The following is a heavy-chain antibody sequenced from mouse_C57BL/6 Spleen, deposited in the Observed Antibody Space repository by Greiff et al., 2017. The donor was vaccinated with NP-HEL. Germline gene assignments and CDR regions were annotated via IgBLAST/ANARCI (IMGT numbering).Heavy chain of an antibody. CDR2: IYPGDGDT. D-gene: IGHD2-1*01. CDR1: GYAFSSYW. J-gene: IGHJ4*01. Sequence: QVQLQQSGAELVKPGASVKISCKASGYAFSSYWMNWVKQRPGKGLEWIGQIYPGDGDTNYNGKFKGKATLTADKSSSTAYMQLSSLTSEDSAVYVCAREGALYGNYGIGAMDYWGQGTSVTVSS. CDR3: AREGALYGNYGIGAMDY. V-gene: IGHV1-80*01.